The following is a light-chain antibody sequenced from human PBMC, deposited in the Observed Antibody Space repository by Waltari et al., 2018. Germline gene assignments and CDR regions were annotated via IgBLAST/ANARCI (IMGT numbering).Light chain of an antibody. J-gene: IGKJ4*01. CDR2: TTL. V-gene: IGKV1D-12*01. CDR3: QQAKSFPLT. Sequence: DIQMTQSPSSVSASVGDRVTITCRASQNIYTWLTWYQQIPGRAPKPLIFTTLRLQSGVPSRFSGSGSGTDFTLTISSLQPEDFATYYCQQAKSFPLTFGGGTTVEIK. CDR1: QNIYTW.